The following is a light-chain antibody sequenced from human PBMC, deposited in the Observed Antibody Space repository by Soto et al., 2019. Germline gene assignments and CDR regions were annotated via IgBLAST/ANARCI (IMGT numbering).Light chain of an antibody. Sequence: DIQMTQSPSTLSASVVDIVTTTFLASRSISSWLAWYHLKPVKAPKLLIYYASSLESGVPSTFSSSGSGREFSPTIISLQPADYSTYYCQQYNSYYRVAFGPGTKVDIK. CDR1: RSISSW. CDR3: QQYNSYYRVA. J-gene: IGKJ3*01. V-gene: IGKV1-5*01. CDR2: YAS.